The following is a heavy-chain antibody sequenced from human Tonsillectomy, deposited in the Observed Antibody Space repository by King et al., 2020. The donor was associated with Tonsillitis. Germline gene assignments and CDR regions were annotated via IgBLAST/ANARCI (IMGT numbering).Heavy chain of an antibody. J-gene: IGHJ3*02. D-gene: IGHD6-25*01. CDR2: IYYSGST. CDR1: GGSVSSGSYY. Sequence: QLQESGPGLVKASETLSLTCTVSGGSVSSGSYYWSWIRQPPGKGLEWIGYIYYSGSTKDNPSLKSRVTISLDTSKNQFSLKLSSVTAADTAVYYCARVAGGYDAFDIWGQGTMVTVSS. CDR3: ARVAGGYDAFDI. V-gene: IGHV4-61*01.